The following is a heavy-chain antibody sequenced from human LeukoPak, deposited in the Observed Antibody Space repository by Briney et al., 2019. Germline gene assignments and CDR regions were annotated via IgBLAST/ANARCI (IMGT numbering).Heavy chain of an antibody. V-gene: IGHV3-21*01. Sequence: GGSLRLSCAASGFMFSRYTMNWVRQAPGKGLEWVSSISTSSSYIYYADSVKGRFTFSRDNAKNSLYLQMNSLRAEDTAVYYCARDQTPFVWGQGTLVTVSS. J-gene: IGHJ4*02. CDR2: ISTSSSYI. CDR1: GFMFSRYT. CDR3: ARDQTPFV.